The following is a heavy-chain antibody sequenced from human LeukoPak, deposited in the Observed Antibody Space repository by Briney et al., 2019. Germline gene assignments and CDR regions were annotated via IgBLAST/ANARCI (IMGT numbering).Heavy chain of an antibody. CDR2: ISYDGNNQ. Sequence: SGTSLRLSCAVSGFAFSSLAMHWVRQAPGKGLEWVAFISYDGNNQYYADSVKGRFTISRDNSKNTLYLQMSNLRAEDTAIYYCARVGSRYCSGANCYDGFWGQGTLVSVYS. J-gene: IGHJ4*02. CDR3: ARVGSRYCSGANCYDGF. CDR1: GFAFSSLA. D-gene: IGHD2-15*01. V-gene: IGHV3-30-3*01.